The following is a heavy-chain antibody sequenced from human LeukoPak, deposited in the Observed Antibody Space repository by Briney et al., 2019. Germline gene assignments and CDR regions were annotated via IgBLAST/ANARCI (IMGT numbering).Heavy chain of an antibody. CDR3: ASATGDNDAFDI. CDR2: ISSSSSYI. J-gene: IGHJ3*02. CDR1: GFTFSRYS. D-gene: IGHD7-27*01. Sequence: GGSLRLSCAASGFTFSRYSMNWVRQAPGKGLEWVSSISSSSSYIYDADSVKGRFTISRDNAKNSLYLQMNSLRAEDTAVYYCASATGDNDAFDIWGQGTMVTVSS. V-gene: IGHV3-21*01.